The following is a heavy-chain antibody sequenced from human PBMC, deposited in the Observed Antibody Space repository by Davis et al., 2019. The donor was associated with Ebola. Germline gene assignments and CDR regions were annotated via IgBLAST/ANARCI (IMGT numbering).Heavy chain of an antibody. J-gene: IGHJ6*04. D-gene: IGHD4-17*01. Sequence: MPSETLSLTCAVYGGSFSSYYWSWIRQPPGKGLEWIGYIYYSGSTNYNPSLKSRVTISVDTSKNQFSLKLSSVTAADTAVYYCARGPRGGTVTTFYYYGMDVWGKGTTVTVSS. CDR3: ARGPRGGTVTTFYYYGMDV. V-gene: IGHV4-59*01. CDR2: IYYSGST. CDR1: GGSFSSYY.